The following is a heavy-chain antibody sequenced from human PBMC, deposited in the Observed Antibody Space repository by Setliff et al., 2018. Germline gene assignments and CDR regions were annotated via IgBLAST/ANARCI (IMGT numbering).Heavy chain of an antibody. Sequence: PSETLSLTCTVSGDSITSGSVYWSWIRQPAGKGLEWIGRIFPTGTTNYNPDLKSRVTMSVDTSKKRFSLMLRSVTAADTAIYYCARYNFSAACFDLWGPGTLVTVSS. D-gene: IGHD1-20*01. CDR3: ARYNFSAACFDL. CDR2: IFPTGTT. CDR1: GDSITSGSVY. V-gene: IGHV4-61*02. J-gene: IGHJ5*02.